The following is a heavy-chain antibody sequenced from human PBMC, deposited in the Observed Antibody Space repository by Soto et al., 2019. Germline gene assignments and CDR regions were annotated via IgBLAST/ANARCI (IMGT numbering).Heavy chain of an antibody. CDR1: GGSFSGYY. D-gene: IGHD3-10*01. V-gene: IGHV4-34*01. J-gene: IGHJ5*02. CDR2: INHSGST. Sequence: QVQLQQWGAGLLKPSETLSLTCAVYGGSFSGYYWSWIRQPPGKGLEWIGEINHSGSTNYNPSLKSRVTISVDTSKNQFSLKLSSVTAADTAVYYCARGRPMVRGVISAGASYWFDPWGQGTLVTVSS. CDR3: ARGRPMVRGVISAGASYWFDP.